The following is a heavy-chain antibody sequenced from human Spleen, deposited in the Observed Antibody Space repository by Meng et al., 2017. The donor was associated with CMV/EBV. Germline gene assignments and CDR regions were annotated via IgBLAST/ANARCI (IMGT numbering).Heavy chain of an antibody. V-gene: IGHV3-30*02. D-gene: IGHD3/OR15-3a*01. Sequence: GGSLRLSCAASGFTLSSSWMHWVCQAPEKGLEWVTYIVSNGTRKYYADSVRGRFTLSRDNSENTLLLHMNILRPDDTAVYYCATGLMDYWGQGTLVTVSS. J-gene: IGHJ4*02. CDR2: IVSNGTRK. CDR3: ATGLMDY. CDR1: GFTLSSSW.